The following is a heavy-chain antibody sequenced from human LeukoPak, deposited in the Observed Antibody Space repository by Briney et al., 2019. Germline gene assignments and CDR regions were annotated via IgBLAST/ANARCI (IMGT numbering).Heavy chain of an antibody. Sequence: PGGSLRLSCGASGITFSSYSMNWVRQAPGKGLEWVSYISSSGSTKYYADSVKGRFTISRDNAKDSLYLQMNSLRAEDTAVYYCARGAYYYEDWGQGTLVTVSS. V-gene: IGHV3-48*01. D-gene: IGHD3-22*01. CDR3: ARGAYYYED. J-gene: IGHJ4*02. CDR1: GITFSSYS. CDR2: ISSSGSTK.